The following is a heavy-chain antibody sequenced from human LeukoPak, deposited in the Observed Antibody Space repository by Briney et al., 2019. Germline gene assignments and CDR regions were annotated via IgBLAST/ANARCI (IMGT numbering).Heavy chain of an antibody. CDR1: GGTFSSYA. CDR3: ARDKGLMVYAPPLFWFDP. Sequence: SVKVSCKASGGTFSSYAISWVRQAPGQGLEWMGRIIPILGIANYAQKFQGRVTITADKSTSTAYMELSSLRSEDTAVYYCARDKGLMVYAPPLFWFDPWGQGTLVTVSS. CDR2: IIPILGIA. J-gene: IGHJ5*02. V-gene: IGHV1-69*04. D-gene: IGHD2-8*01.